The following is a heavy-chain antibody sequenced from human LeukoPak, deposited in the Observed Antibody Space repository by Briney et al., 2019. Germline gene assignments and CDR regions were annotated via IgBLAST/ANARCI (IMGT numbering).Heavy chain of an antibody. V-gene: IGHV4-30-4*08. CDR3: ASFITMVRGVIITYFDY. D-gene: IGHD3-10*01. Sequence: LRLSCAASGFTVSSNYMSWIRQPPGKGLEWIGYIYYSGSTYYNPSLKSRVTISVDTSKNQFSLKLSSVTAADTAVYYCASFITMVRGVIITYFDYWGQGTLVTVSS. CDR2: IYYSGST. CDR1: GFTVSSNY. J-gene: IGHJ4*02.